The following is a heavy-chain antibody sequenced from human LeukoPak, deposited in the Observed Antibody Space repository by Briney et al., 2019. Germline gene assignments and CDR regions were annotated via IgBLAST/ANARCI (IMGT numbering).Heavy chain of an antibody. CDR3: ASQGSIIRGNWFDP. CDR1: GGSFSGYY. CDR2: INHSGST. V-gene: IGHV4-34*01. Sequence: SETLSLTCAVYGGSFSGYYWSWIRQPPGKGLEWIGEINHSGSTYYNPSLKSRVTISVDTSKNQFSLKLSSVTAADTAVYYCASQGSIIRGNWFDPWGQGTLVTVSS. D-gene: IGHD3-10*01. J-gene: IGHJ5*02.